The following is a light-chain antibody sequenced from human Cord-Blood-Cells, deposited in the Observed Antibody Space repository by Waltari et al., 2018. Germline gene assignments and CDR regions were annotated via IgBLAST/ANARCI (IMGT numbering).Light chain of an antibody. V-gene: IGLV2-14*01. CDR1: SSDAGGYNY. CDR2: DVS. Sequence: QSALTQPASVSGSPGQSITISCTGTSSDAGGYNYVSWYQQHPGKAPTLMIYDVSNRPSGVSNRFSGSKSGNTASLTISGLQAEDEADYYCSSYTSSSTVFGGGTKLTVL. CDR3: SSYTSSSTV. J-gene: IGLJ3*02.